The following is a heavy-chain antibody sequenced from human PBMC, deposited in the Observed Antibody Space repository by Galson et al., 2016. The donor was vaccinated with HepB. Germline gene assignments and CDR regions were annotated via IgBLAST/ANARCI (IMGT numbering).Heavy chain of an antibody. V-gene: IGHV3-9*01. CDR3: AKDMSPAAYYFDH. D-gene: IGHD2-2*01. J-gene: IGHJ4*02. CDR1: GFTFTDYA. Sequence: SLRLSCAASGFTFTDYAMHWVRQGPGKGLEWVSGISWNSGIVGCADSVRGRFSISRDNAKKSLFLQMNSVRPDDTAVYYCAKDMSPAAYYFDHWGLGTLVTVSS. CDR2: ISWNSGIV.